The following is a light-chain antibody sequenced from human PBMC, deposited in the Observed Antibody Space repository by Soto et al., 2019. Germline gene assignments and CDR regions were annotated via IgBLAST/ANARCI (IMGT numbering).Light chain of an antibody. V-gene: IGKV1-39*01. Sequence: DIQMAQSPSTLSVSVADRCTITCRASQTISSWLAWYQQKPGKAPKLLIYAASSLLGGVPSRFSGSESGTDFTLTISSLQPEDFATYYCQQSYNTPRTFGQGTKVDIK. CDR3: QQSYNTPRT. CDR2: AAS. J-gene: IGKJ1*01. CDR1: QTISSW.